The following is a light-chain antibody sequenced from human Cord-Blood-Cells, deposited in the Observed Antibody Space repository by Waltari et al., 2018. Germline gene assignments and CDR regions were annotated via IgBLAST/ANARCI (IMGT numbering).Light chain of an antibody. CDR2: AAS. CDR1: QSISSY. V-gene: IGKV1-39*01. J-gene: IGKJ5*01. CDR3: QQSYSTPIT. Sequence: DITMTQSPSSLSASVRDRVTITCLASQSISSYLNWYQQNPGKATKLLIYAASSLQSGVPSRFSGSGSGADFTLTISSLQPEDFATYYCQQSYSTPITFGQGTRLEIK.